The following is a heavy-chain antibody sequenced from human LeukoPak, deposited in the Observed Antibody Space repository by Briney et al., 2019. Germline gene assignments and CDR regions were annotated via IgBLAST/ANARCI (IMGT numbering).Heavy chain of an antibody. V-gene: IGHV3-15*01. Sequence: GGSLRLSCAASGFTFSSYAMSWVRQAPGKGLEWVGRIKSKTDGGTTDYAAPVKGRFTISRDDSKNTLYLQMNSLKTEDTAVYYCTTESPEDAFDIWGQGTMVTVSS. J-gene: IGHJ3*02. CDR1: GFTFSSYA. CDR2: IKSKTDGGTT. CDR3: TTESPEDAFDI.